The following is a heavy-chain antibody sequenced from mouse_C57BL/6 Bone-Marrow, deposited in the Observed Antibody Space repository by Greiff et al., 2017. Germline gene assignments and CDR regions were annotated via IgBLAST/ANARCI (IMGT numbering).Heavy chain of an antibody. J-gene: IGHJ4*01. CDR1: GYTFTSYW. CDR3: ARPTTVVARGYAMDY. V-gene: IGHV1-55*01. Sequence: VKLQHPGAELVKPGASVKMSCKASGYTFTSYWITWVKQRPGQGLEWIGDIYPGSGSTNYNEKFKSKATLTVDTSSSTAYMQLSSLTSEDSAVYYCARPTTVVARGYAMDYWGQGTSVTVSS. CDR2: IYPGSGST. D-gene: IGHD1-1*01.